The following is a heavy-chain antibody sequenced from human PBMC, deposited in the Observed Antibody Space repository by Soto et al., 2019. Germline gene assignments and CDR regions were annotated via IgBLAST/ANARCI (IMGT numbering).Heavy chain of an antibody. CDR1: GDSIGSYS. V-gene: IGHV4-59*01. CDR3: ARMRLGQTFDP. D-gene: IGHD3-16*01. CDR2: IYYGGST. Sequence: QVQLQESGPGLMKPSETLSLTCAVSGDSIGSYSWSWIRQPPGKGLEWIGYIYYGGSTNSNPSLKSRVTIAVVTSKHPPSLTLTSLTAADTAVYFFARMRLGQTFDPWGQGNQVTGSS. J-gene: IGHJ5*02.